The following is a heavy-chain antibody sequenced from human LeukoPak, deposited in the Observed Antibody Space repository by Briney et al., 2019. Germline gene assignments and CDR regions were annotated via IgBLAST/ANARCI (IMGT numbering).Heavy chain of an antibody. J-gene: IGHJ3*02. D-gene: IGHD5-12*01. V-gene: IGHV5-51*01. CDR2: IYPGDSDT. CDR1: GYTFTSYW. CDR3: ARPESYSGYDYGAFGI. Sequence: GESLKISCKGSGYTFTSYWVGWVRQMPGKGLEWMGIIYPGDSDTRYSPSFQGQVTISADKSISTAYLQWSSLKASDTAMYYCARPESYSGYDYGAFGIWGQGTMVTVSS.